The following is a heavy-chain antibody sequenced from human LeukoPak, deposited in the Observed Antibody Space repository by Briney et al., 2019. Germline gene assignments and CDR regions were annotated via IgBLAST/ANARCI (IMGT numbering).Heavy chain of an antibody. CDR1: GFTFSIDP. V-gene: IGHV3-23*01. Sequence: PGGSLRLSCAASGFTFSIDPMTWVRQAPGKGLEWVSSISGDGRSTYRADSVKGRFAISRDNSKNTLYLQMNSLRAEDTAVYYCTGMGSTDYWGQGTLVTVSS. CDR2: ISGDGRST. D-gene: IGHD1-14*01. J-gene: IGHJ4*02. CDR3: TGMGSTDY.